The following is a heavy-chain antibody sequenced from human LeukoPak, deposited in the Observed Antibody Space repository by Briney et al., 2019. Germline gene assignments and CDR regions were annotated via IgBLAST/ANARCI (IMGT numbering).Heavy chain of an antibody. CDR2: IIPIFGTA. Sequence: GASVKVSCKASGGTFSSYAISWVRQAPGQGIEWMGGIIPIFGTANYAQKFQGRVTITTDESTSTAYMELSSLRSEDTAVYYCASCGYSYDYYFDYWGQGTLVTVSS. J-gene: IGHJ4*02. D-gene: IGHD5-18*01. CDR1: GGTFSSYA. CDR3: ASCGYSYDYYFDY. V-gene: IGHV1-69*05.